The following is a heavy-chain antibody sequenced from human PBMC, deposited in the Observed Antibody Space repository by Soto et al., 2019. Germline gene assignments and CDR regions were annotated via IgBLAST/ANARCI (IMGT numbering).Heavy chain of an antibody. Sequence: QVQLVQSGAEVKKTGASVKVSCKASGYTFTSYDINWVRQATGQGLEWMGWMNPNSGNTGYAQKFQGRVTMTRNTSISTAYMELSSLRSEDTAVYYCARGPGYSSSWIPINWFDPWGQGTLVTVSS. CDR1: GYTFTSYD. J-gene: IGHJ5*02. CDR2: MNPNSGNT. D-gene: IGHD6-13*01. V-gene: IGHV1-8*01. CDR3: ARGPGYSSSWIPINWFDP.